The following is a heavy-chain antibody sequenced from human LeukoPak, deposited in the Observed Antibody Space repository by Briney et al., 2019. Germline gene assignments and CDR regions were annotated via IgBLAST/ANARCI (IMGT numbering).Heavy chain of an antibody. Sequence: ASVKVSCKASGYTFTSYDINWVRQATGQGLEWMGWMNPNSGNTGYAQKFQGRVTITADESTSTAYMELSSLRSEDTAVYYCARDRSGLLHNAFDIWGQGTMVTVSS. D-gene: IGHD2-15*01. J-gene: IGHJ3*02. CDR3: ARDRSGLLHNAFDI. V-gene: IGHV1-8*01. CDR1: GYTFTSYD. CDR2: MNPNSGNT.